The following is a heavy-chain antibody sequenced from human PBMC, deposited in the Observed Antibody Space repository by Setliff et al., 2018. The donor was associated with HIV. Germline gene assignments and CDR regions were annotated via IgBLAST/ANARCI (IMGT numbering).Heavy chain of an antibody. CDR2: INPKSGGT. D-gene: IGHD4-4*01. CDR3: ARDSGDDYSDYYYYGMDV. CDR1: GYTFTGYY. V-gene: IGHV1-2*06. Sequence: ASVKVSCKASGYTFTGYYMHWVRQAPGQGPEWLGRINPKSGGTRYAQKFQGRVTFTWDTSASTAYMELSSLRSEDTALYYCARDSGDDYSDYYYYGMDVWGQGTTVTVSS. J-gene: IGHJ6*02.